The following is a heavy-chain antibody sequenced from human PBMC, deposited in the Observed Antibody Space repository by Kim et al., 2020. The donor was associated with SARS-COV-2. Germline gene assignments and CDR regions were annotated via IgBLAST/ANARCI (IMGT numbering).Heavy chain of an antibody. V-gene: IGHV3-33*01. Sequence: GGSLRLSCAASGFTFSTYGMHWVRQAPGKGLVWVAVIWYDGSNKYYADSVKGRFTISRDNSKNTLYLQMNSLRAEDTAVYYCARKDPSLSWGDDDFHYWG. CDR2: IWYDGSNK. CDR3: ARKDPSLSWGDDDFHY. D-gene: IGHD6-13*01. J-gene: IGHJ4*01. CDR1: GFTFSTYG.